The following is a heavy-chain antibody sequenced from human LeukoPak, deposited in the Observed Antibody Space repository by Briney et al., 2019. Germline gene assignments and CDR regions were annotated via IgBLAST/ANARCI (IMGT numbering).Heavy chain of an antibody. Sequence: PGRSLRLSCAASGFTFSSYSMNWVRQAPGKGLEWVSSISSSSSYIYYADSVKGRFTISRDNAKNSLYLQMNSLRAEDTAVYYCARAMGGYFDYWGQGTLVTVSS. CDR2: ISSSSSYI. J-gene: IGHJ4*02. CDR1: GFTFSSYS. CDR3: ARAMGGYFDY. V-gene: IGHV3-21*01. D-gene: IGHD5-18*01.